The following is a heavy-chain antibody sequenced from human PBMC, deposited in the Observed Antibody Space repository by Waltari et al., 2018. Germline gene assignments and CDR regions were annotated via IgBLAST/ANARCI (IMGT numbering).Heavy chain of an antibody. D-gene: IGHD6-13*01. CDR3: GRVNIAGLVARNYYGKDV. J-gene: IGHJ6*02. V-gene: IGHV3-74*03. CDR2: GYGDCSRI. Sequence: EVQLVESGGGLVQPGGSLRLSCAASGFTLTRYWLQWVRQVPGKGLMWVFRGYGDCSRIMDADSVKGRFPIGRDNAKNPLDLQMDRLRVEETGVYYCGRVNIAGLVARNYYGKDVWGQGTTVTVSS. CDR1: GFTLTRYW.